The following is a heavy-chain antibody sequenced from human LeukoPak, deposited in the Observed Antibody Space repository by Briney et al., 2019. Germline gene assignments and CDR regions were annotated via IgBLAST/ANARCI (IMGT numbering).Heavy chain of an antibody. J-gene: IGHJ5*02. CDR2: INHSGST. CDR3: ARGVGATTLPGYNWSDP. D-gene: IGHD1-26*01. V-gene: IGHV4-34*01. CDR1: GGSFSGYY. Sequence: SETLSLTCAVYGGSFSGYYWSWIRQPPGKGLEWIGEINHSGSTNYNPSLKSRVTISVDTSKNQFSLKLSSVTAADTAVYYCARGVGATTLPGYNWSDPWGQGTLVTVSS.